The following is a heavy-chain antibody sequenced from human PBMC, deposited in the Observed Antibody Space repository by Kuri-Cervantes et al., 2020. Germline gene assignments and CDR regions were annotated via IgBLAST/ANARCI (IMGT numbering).Heavy chain of an antibody. J-gene: IGHJ3*02. CDR3: ARQTVMTNSVFDI. V-gene: IGHV3-7*02. CDR1: GFTFSSYS. D-gene: IGHD1-1*01. Sequence: GESLKISCAASGFTFSSYSMNWVRQAPGKGLEWLANIKEDGSEKYYVDSVKGRFTISRDNAKNSLYVQMNSLRAEDTAVYYCARQTVMTNSVFDIWGQGTMVTVSS. CDR2: IKEDGSEK.